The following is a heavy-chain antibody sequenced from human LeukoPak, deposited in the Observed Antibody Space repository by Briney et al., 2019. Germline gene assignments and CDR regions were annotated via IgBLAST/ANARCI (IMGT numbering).Heavy chain of an antibody. CDR2: ISGNGGST. J-gene: IGHJ6*02. Sequence: GGSLRLSCAASGFTFSSYAMSWVRQAPGKGLEWVSAISGNGGSTYYADSVKGRFSISRDNSKNTLYLQMNSLRAEDTAVYYCAKGLAFGLYYYYGMDVWGQGTTVTVSS. V-gene: IGHV3-23*01. CDR1: GFTFSSYA. D-gene: IGHD3-3*01. CDR3: AKGLAFGLYYYYGMDV.